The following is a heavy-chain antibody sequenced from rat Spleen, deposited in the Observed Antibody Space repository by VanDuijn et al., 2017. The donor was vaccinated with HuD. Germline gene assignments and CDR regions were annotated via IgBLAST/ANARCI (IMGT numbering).Heavy chain of an antibody. CDR3: TQQLGDWFAY. CDR2: ISYEGSSI. Sequence: EVQLVESGGGLVQPGRSLKLSCAASGFTFSDYYMAWVRQAPKTGLEWVASISYEGSSIYYGDSVKGRFTISRDNAKSTLYLQMNSLRSEDTATYYCTQQLGDWFAYWGQGTLVTVSS. D-gene: IGHD1-10*01. CDR1: GFTFSDYY. V-gene: IGHV5-22*01. J-gene: IGHJ3*01.